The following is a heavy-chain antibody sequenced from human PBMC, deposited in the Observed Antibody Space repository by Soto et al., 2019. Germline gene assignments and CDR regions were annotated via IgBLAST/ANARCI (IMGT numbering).Heavy chain of an antibody. CDR2: IKSKTDGGTT. CDR3: TTGEDSSSWYAKTYYYYYGMDV. J-gene: IGHJ6*02. V-gene: IGHV3-15*07. Sequence: GGSLRLSCAASGFTFSNAWMNWVRQAPGKGLEWVGRIKSKTDGGTTDYAAPVKGRFTISRDDSKNTLYLQMNSLKTEDTAVYYCTTGEDSSSWYAKTYYYYYGMDVWGQGTTVTVSS. D-gene: IGHD6-13*01. CDR1: GFTFSNAW.